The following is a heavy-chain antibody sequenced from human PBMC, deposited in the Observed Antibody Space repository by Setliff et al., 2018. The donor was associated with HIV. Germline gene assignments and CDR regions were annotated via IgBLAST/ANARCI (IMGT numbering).Heavy chain of an antibody. D-gene: IGHD3-10*01. CDR2: ISGYNGNT. CDR1: GYTFINFG. J-gene: IGHJ3*02. V-gene: IGHV1-18*04. Sequence: ASVKVSCKASGYTFINFGITWVRQAPGQGLEWVGYISGYNGNTKYAQNVQGRVTMTTDTSTSTAYMELRSLRYDDTAVYYCARGGLIWFGELSLDDAFDIWGQGTMVTVSS. CDR3: ARGGLIWFGELSLDDAFDI.